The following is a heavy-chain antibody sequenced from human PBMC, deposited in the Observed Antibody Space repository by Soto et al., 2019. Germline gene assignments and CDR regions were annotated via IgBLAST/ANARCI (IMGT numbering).Heavy chain of an antibody. CDR1: GYTFTSYA. J-gene: IGHJ6*02. D-gene: IGHD3-3*01. CDR2: INAGNGNT. CDR3: ARGGNVLRFLEWLEMNYGMDV. Sequence: ASVKVSCKASGYTFTSYAMHWVRQAPGQRLEWMGWINAGNGNTKYSQKFQGRVTITRDTSASTAYMELSSLRSEDTAVYYCARGGNVLRFLEWLEMNYGMDVWGEGTTVTV. V-gene: IGHV1-3*01.